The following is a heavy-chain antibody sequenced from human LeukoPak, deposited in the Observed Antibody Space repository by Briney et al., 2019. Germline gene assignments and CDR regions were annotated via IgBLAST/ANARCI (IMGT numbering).Heavy chain of an antibody. D-gene: IGHD6-13*01. Sequence: SETLSLTCTDSGGSISSYYWSWIRQPPGKGLEWIGYIYYSGSTNYNPSLKSRVTISVDTSKNQFSLKLSSGTAADTAVYYCARGLVAADYWGQGTLVTASS. CDR1: GGSISSYY. CDR2: IYYSGST. V-gene: IGHV4-59*01. CDR3: ARGLVAADY. J-gene: IGHJ4*02.